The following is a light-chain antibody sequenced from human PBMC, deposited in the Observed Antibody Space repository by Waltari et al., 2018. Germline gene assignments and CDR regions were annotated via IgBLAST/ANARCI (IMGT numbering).Light chain of an antibody. V-gene: IGLV3-21*04. CDR2: FDS. CDR3: QVLDTSADHLVV. J-gene: IGLJ2*01. CDR1: NLCAKS. Sequence: SYVLTQPPSVSVAPGQTASITCGGNNLCAKSVNWYQQKQGKAPILLIYFDSDLPSGIPDPFAGSNSGHTATLTLCRVESVDEAAYYCQVLDTSADHLVVFGAGTNLTVV.